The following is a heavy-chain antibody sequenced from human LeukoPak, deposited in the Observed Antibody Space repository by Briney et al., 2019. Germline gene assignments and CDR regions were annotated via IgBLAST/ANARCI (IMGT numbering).Heavy chain of an antibody. CDR3: ARFGDYYDSSGYYSTRSRGAFDI. Sequence: PGGSLRLSCAASGFTFSSYSMNWVRQAPGKGLEWVSYISSTSSTIYYADSVKGRFTISRDNAKNSLYLQMNSLRAEDTAVYYCARFGDYYDSSGYYSTRSRGAFDIWGQGTMVTVSS. CDR1: GFTFSSYS. D-gene: IGHD3-22*01. V-gene: IGHV3-48*01. CDR2: ISSTSSTI. J-gene: IGHJ3*02.